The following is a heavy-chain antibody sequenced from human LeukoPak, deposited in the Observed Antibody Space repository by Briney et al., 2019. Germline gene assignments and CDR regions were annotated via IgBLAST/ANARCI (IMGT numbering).Heavy chain of an antibody. D-gene: IGHD7-27*01. CDR3: ARDHNWGPDY. Sequence: GASVKVSCKALGYTFTDHYFHWLRQAPGQGLEWMGWIHPGRGDTNYAQKFQGSVSLTRDTSISTAYMELSRLTSDDTAVYYCARDHNWGPDYWGQGTLVSVSS. CDR1: GYTFTDHY. J-gene: IGHJ4*02. CDR2: IHPGRGDT. V-gene: IGHV1-2*02.